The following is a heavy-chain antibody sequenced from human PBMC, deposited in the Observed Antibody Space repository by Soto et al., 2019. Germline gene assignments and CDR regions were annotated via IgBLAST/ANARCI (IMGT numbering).Heavy chain of an antibody. Sequence: QVQLVESGGGVVQPGRSLRLSCAASGFTFSSYGMHWVRQAPGKGLEWVAVISYDGSNKYYADSVKGRFTISRDNSKNTRYLQMNRLRAEDTAVYYCAKGGSYYDVWIGYIPNYYYYGMDVLGQGTTVTVSS. V-gene: IGHV3-30*18. CDR2: ISYDGSNK. CDR3: AKGGSYYDVWIGYIPNYYYYGMDV. CDR1: GFTFSSYG. J-gene: IGHJ6*02. D-gene: IGHD3-3*01.